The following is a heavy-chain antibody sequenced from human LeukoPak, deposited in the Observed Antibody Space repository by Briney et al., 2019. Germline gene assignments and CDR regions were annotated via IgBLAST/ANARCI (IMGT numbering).Heavy chain of an antibody. CDR2: IYSGGST. V-gene: IGHV3-66*01. J-gene: IGHJ4*02. D-gene: IGHD3-10*01. CDR3: ARADRYGSAYAY. CDR1: GFTFSPYS. Sequence: PGGSLRLSCATSGFTFSPYSFNWVRQAPGKGLEWVSVIYSGGSTYYADSVKGRFTISRDNSKNTLYLQMNSLRAEDTAVYYCARADRYGSAYAYWGQGTLVTVSS.